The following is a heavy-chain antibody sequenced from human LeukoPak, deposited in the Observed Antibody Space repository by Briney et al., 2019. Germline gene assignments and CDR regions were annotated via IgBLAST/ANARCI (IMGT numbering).Heavy chain of an antibody. D-gene: IGHD5-18*01. CDR2: INHSGST. V-gene: IGHV4-34*01. CDR3: ARGRSYGPFTLYYYYGMDV. CDR1: GGSFSDYY. J-gene: IGHJ6*02. Sequence: PSETLSLTCAVYGGSFSDYYWSWIRQPPGKGLEWIGEINHSGSTNYNPSLKSRVTISVDTSKNQFSLKLSSVTAADTAVYYCARGRSYGPFTLYYYYGMDVWGQGTTVTVSS.